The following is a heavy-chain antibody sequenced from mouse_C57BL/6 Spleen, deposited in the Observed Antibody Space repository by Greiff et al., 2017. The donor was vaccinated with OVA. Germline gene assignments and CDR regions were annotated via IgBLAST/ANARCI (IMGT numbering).Heavy chain of an antibody. CDR1: GYTFTSYW. V-gene: IGHV1-69*01. D-gene: IGHD1-1*01. CDR3: AIHYYGSAMDY. J-gene: IGHJ4*01. CDR2: IDPSDSYT. Sequence: KESCKASGYTFTSYWMHWVKQRPGQGLEWIGEIDPSDSYTNYNQKFKGKSTLTVDKSSSTAYMQLSSLTSEDSAVYYCAIHYYGSAMDYWGQGTSVTVSS.